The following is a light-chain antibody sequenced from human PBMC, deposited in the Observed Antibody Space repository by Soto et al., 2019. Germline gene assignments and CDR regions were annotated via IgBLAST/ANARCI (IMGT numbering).Light chain of an antibody. CDR2: YNS. Sequence: SYELTQPPSVSVAPGETASITCGGSNIGSYSVHWYQQKPGQAPVMVIYYNSDRPSEIPERFSGSNSGNTATLTISRVEAGDDADYYCQVWDSSGDPVFGGGTQLTVL. CDR1: NIGSYS. J-gene: IGLJ7*01. CDR3: QVWDSSGDPV. V-gene: IGLV3-21*01.